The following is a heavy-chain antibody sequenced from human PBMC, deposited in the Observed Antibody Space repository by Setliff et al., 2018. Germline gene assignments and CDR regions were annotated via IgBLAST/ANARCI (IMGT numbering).Heavy chain of an antibody. CDR3: ASSAGYSYGFR. J-gene: IGHJ4*02. CDR1: GGSISSHY. CDR2: INHSGST. Sequence: SETLSLTCTVSGGSISSHYWSWIRQPPGKGLEWIGEINHSGSTNYNPSLKSRVTISVDTSKNQFSLKLSSVTAADTAVYYCASSAGYSYGFRWGQGTLVTVSS. V-gene: IGHV4-34*01. D-gene: IGHD5-18*01.